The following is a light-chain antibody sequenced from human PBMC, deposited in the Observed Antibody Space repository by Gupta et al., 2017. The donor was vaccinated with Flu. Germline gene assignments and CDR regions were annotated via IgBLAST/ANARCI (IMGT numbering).Light chain of an antibody. CDR2: DAS. CDR3: QQRSNKPPVYT. CDR1: QSVSSY. J-gene: IGKJ2*01. Sequence: EIVLTQSPATLSLSPGERATLSCRASQSVSSYLAWYQQKPGQAPRLLIYDASNRATSIPPSCSSGGASTDVTPPTISLVAEDVAVYYCQQRSNKPPVYTFGQGTKLEIK. V-gene: IGKV3-11*01.